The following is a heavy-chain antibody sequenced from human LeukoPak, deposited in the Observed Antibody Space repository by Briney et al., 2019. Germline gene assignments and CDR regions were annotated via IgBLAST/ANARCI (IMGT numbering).Heavy chain of an antibody. CDR3: ARWQWLVLNYFDY. CDR1: GFTFSSYA. V-gene: IGHV3-23*01. Sequence: GGSLRLSCAASGFTFSSYAMSWVRQAPGKGLEWVSAISGSGGSTYYADSVKGRFTISRDNSKNTLYLQMNSLRAEDTAVYYCARWQWLVLNYFDYWGQGTLVTVSS. J-gene: IGHJ4*02. D-gene: IGHD6-19*01. CDR2: ISGSGGST.